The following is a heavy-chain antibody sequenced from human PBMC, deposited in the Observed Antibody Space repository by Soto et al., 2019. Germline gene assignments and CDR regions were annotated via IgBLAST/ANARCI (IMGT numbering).Heavy chain of an antibody. D-gene: IGHD3-10*01. CDR2: IYTSGQT. CDR3: ARIYGSGVVDF. J-gene: IGHJ4*02. V-gene: IGHV3-53*01. CDR1: GFSVSTNY. Sequence: VQLVESGGGLIQAGGSRRLSCRVSGFSVSTNYMAWVRQAPGKGLEWASVIYTSGQTYYPDYAQGRFTISRDNTKNTVYLQMSSLIVEDTGVYSCARIYGSGVVDFWGQGSLITVSS.